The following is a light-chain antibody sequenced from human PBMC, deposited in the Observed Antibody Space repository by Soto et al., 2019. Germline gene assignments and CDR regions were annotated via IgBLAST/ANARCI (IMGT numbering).Light chain of an antibody. J-gene: IGKJ1*01. CDR2: GAS. Sequence: VVAQSTSTVSLCPGERATLSGRASQSVSSSYVAWYQQKPGQAPRLLIYGASSRTAGIPDRFSGSGSGTDFTLTISRLEPEDFAVYYCQQYGRSGTFGQGPKVDI. CDR3: QQYGRSGT. V-gene: IGKV3-20*01. CDR1: QSVSSSY.